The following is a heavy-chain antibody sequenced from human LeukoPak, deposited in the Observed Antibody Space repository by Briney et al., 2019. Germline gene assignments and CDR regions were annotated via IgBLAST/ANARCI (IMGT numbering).Heavy chain of an antibody. CDR2: ISSSSSYI. Sequence: GGSLRLSCAASGFTFSSYSMNWVRQAPGKGLEWVSSISSSSSYIYYADSVKGRFTISRDSAKNSLYLQMNSLRAEDTAVYYCARATASGSYYGGFDYWGQGTLVTVSS. V-gene: IGHV3-21*01. CDR3: ARATASGSYYGGFDY. J-gene: IGHJ4*02. D-gene: IGHD1-26*01. CDR1: GFTFSSYS.